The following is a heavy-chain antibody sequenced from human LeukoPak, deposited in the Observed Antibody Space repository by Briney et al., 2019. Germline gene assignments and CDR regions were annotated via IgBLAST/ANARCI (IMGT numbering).Heavy chain of an antibody. CDR2: VYYSGST. CDR1: GASIDRSTYY. V-gene: IGHV4-39*01. Sequence: SETLSLTCSVSGASIDRSTYYWGWVRQPPGKGLEWIGSVYYSGSTYYNSALKSRVSISVDTSRNQFSLKLYSVTAADTSVYFCARIAAPGLAWGQGTLVTVSS. J-gene: IGHJ5*02. D-gene: IGHD6-25*01. CDR3: ARIAAPGLA.